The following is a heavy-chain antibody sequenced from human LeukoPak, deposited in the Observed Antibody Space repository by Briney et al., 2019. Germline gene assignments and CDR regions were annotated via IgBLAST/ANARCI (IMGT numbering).Heavy chain of an antibody. D-gene: IGHD3-10*01. V-gene: IGHV3-30*18. CDR2: ISYDGSNK. CDR1: GFTFRSYA. CDR3: AKAVTSDYHSLYYNYYMDV. Sequence: PGGSLRLSCAASGFTFRSYAMHWVRQAPGKGLEWVAVISYDGSNKYFGDSVEGRFTISRDNSKNTLYLQMDSLRAEDTAIYYCAKAVTSDYHSLYYNYYMDVWGKGTTVTVSS. J-gene: IGHJ6*03.